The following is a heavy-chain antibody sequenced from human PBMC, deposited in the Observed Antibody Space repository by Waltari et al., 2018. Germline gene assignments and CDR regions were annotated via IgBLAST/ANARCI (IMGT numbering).Heavy chain of an antibody. V-gene: IGHV1-3*01. D-gene: IGHD1-1*01. CDR2: INACNGNT. Sequence: QVQLVQSGAEVKKPGASVKVSCKASGYTFTSYAMHWVRQAPGQRLEWMGWINACNGNTKYSQKFQGRVTITRDTSASTAYMELSSLRSEDTAVYYCATYTSYTWSYFDYWGQGTLVTVSS. J-gene: IGHJ4*02. CDR3: ATYTSYTWSYFDY. CDR1: GYTFTSYA.